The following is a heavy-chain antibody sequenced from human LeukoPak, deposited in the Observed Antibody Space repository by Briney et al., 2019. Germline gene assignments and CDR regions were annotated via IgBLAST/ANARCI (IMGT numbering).Heavy chain of an antibody. J-gene: IGHJ4*02. D-gene: IGHD4-17*01. Sequence: ASVKVSCKASGYTFTGHYMHWVRQAPGQGLEWMEWINPNSGGTNYAQKFQGRVTMTRDTSISTAYMELSRLRSDDTAVYYCARVETVTDFDYWGQGTLVTVSS. CDR3: ARVETVTDFDY. V-gene: IGHV1-2*02. CDR2: INPNSGGT. CDR1: GYTFTGHY.